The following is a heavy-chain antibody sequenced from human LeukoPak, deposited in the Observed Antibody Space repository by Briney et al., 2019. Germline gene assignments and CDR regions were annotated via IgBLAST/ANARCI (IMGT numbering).Heavy chain of an antibody. CDR3: ARGPPIDYYDSSGYYTNFEY. V-gene: IGHV4-34*01. Sequence: SETLSLTCAVYGGSFSGFYWSWIRQSPGKGLEWIGEINHSGSTNYNPSLKSRVTISVDTSKKQFSLKLSSVTAADTAVYYCARGPPIDYYDSSGYYTNFEYWGQGTLVTVSS. CDR1: GGSFSGFY. J-gene: IGHJ4*02. CDR2: INHSGST. D-gene: IGHD3-22*01.